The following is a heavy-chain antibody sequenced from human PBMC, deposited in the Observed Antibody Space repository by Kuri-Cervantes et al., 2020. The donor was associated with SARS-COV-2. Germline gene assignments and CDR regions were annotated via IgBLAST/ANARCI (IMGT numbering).Heavy chain of an antibody. D-gene: IGHD3-3*01. CDR3: ARQMMSSITIFGVVITRNWFDP. CDR1: GGSFSNYY. J-gene: IGHJ5*02. CDR2: INHSGST. V-gene: IGHV4-34*01. Sequence: GSLRLSCAVYGGSFSNYYWSWIRQPPGKGLEWIGEINHSGSTNYNPSLKSRVTISVDTSKNQFSLKLSSVTAADTAVYYCARQMMSSITIFGVVITRNWFDPWGQGTLVTVSS.